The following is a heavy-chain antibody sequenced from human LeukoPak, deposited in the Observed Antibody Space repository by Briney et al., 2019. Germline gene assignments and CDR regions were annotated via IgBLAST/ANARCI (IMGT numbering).Heavy chain of an antibody. D-gene: IGHD3-22*01. V-gene: IGHV4-34*01. Sequence: PSETLSLTCAVYGGYFSGYYWSWIRQPPGKGLEWIGEINHSGSTNYNPSLKSRVTISVDKSKNQFYLKLSSVTAADTAVYYCARIGWYYYDSSGLYMSDAFDIWGQGTMVTVSS. CDR2: INHSGST. CDR1: GGYFSGYY. J-gene: IGHJ3*02. CDR3: ARIGWYYYDSSGLYMSDAFDI.